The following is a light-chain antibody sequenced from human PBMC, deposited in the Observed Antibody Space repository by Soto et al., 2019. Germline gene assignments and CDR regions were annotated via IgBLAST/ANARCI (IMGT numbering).Light chain of an antibody. V-gene: IGKV1-8*01. CDR2: AAS. J-gene: IGKJ1*01. CDR1: QGISSY. Sequence: AIRMTQSPSSLSASTGDRVTITFRASQGISSYLAWYQQKPGKAPKLLIYAASTLQSGVPSRFSGSGSGTDFTLTISCLQSEDFATYYCQQSYSKWTFGQGTKVDIK. CDR3: QQSYSKWT.